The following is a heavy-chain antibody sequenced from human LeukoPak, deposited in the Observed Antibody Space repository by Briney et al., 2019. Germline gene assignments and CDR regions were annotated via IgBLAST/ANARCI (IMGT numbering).Heavy chain of an antibody. D-gene: IGHD5-24*01. Sequence: GRSLRLSCAASGFTFSSCAMHWVRQAPGKGLEWVAVISYDGSNKYYADSVKGRFTISRDNPKNTLYLQMNSLRAEDTAVYYCARDSGDGYNWPGHFDYWGQGTLVTVSS. V-gene: IGHV3-30-3*01. CDR3: ARDSGDGYNWPGHFDY. CDR2: ISYDGSNK. J-gene: IGHJ4*02. CDR1: GFTFSSCA.